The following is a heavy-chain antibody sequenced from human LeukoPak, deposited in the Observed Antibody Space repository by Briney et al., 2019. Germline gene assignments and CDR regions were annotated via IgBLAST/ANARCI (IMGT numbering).Heavy chain of an antibody. J-gene: IGHJ6*02. CDR2: ISYDGSNK. CDR3: ARDEVGTSHPLAYYYYYGMDV. CDR1: GFTFSTYA. Sequence: SGGSLRLSCAASGFTFSTYAMHWVRQAPGKGLEWVAVISYDGSNKYYADSVKGRFTISRDNSKNTLYLQMNSLRAEDTAVYYCARDEVGTSHPLAYYYYYGMDVWGQGTTVTVS. D-gene: IGHD2-2*01. V-gene: IGHV3-30*04.